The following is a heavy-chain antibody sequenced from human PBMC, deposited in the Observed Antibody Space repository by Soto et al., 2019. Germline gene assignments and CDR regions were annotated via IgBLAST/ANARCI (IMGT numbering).Heavy chain of an antibody. CDR1: GGSFSGYI. CDR3: ARGLISGSHYSGGWYYFDS. Sequence: SVTLSLTCDVCGGSFSGYIWTWIRQTPGNGLQWIGQINHSGSANYNPSLKSRVTISVHTSKSQFSLELSSVTAADTAVYYCARGLISGSHYSGGWYYFDSWGQGTQVT. J-gene: IGHJ4*02. CDR2: INHSGSA. D-gene: IGHD1-26*01. V-gene: IGHV4-34*01.